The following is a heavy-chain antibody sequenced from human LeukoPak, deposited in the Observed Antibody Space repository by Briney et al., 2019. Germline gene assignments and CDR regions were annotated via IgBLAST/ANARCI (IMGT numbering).Heavy chain of an antibody. CDR2: IWYDGSNK. CDR1: GFTFSSYG. J-gene: IGHJ6*02. D-gene: IGHD2-2*01. Sequence: PGESLKISCAASGFTFSSYGMHWVRQAPGKGLEWVAVIWYDGSNKYYSDSVKGRITISRDNSKNTLYLQMNSLRAEDTAVYYCARVLVSAATSRYYYYGMDVWGQGTTVTVSS. CDR3: ARVLVSAATSRYYYYGMDV. V-gene: IGHV3-33*01.